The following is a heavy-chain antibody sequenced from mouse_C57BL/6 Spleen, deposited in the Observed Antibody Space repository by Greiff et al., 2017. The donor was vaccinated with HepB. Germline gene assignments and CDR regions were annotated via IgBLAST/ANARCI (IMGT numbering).Heavy chain of an antibody. V-gene: IGHV1-63*01. CDR2: IYPGGGYT. Sequence: QVQLKESGAELVRPGTSVKMSCKASGYTFTNYWIGWAKQRPGHGLEWIGDIYPGGGYTNYNEKFKGKATLTADKSSSTAYMQFSSLTSEDSAIYYCARGRAMDYWGQGTSVTVSS. CDR1: GYTFTNYW. CDR3: ARGRAMDY. J-gene: IGHJ4*01.